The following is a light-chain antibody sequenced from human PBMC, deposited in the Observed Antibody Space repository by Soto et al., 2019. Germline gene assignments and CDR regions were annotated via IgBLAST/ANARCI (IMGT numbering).Light chain of an antibody. V-gene: IGKV2-29*03. CDR1: QSLLHSDGKTS. J-gene: IGKJ2*01. Sequence: DIVLTQTPLSLSVISGQPASISCKSSQSLLHSDGKTSLLWYLKKPGQSAQLLICEVSNRFFGVPGRFSGSGVGTDFTLKISRVEAEDVGHYYCMQGNDFPYTFGQGTKLEIK. CDR3: MQGNDFPYT. CDR2: EVS.